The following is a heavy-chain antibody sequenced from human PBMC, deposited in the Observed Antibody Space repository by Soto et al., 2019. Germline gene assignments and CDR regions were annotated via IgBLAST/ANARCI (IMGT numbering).Heavy chain of an antibody. D-gene: IGHD5-18*01. CDR3: ARVYPSDTRYGYVGNNWFDP. CDR2: INPSGGST. Sequence: QVQLVQSGAEVKKPGASVKVSCKASGYTFTSYYMHWVRQAPGQGLEWMGIINPSGGSTSYAQKFPGRVTMTRDTSTVYMELSSLRSEDTAVYYCARVYPSDTRYGYVGNNWFDPWGQGTLVTVSS. J-gene: IGHJ5*02. CDR1: GYTFTSYY. V-gene: IGHV1-46*03.